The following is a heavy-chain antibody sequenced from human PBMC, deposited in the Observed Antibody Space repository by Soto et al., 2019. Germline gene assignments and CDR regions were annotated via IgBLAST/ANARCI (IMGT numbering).Heavy chain of an antibody. V-gene: IGHV4-30-2*01. CDR2: IYHSGST. CDR3: AKVVTPDNWFDP. CDR1: GSSISSGGYS. Sequence: PSETLSLTCAVSGSSISSGGYSGSLILQPPGKGLEWIGYIYHSGSTYYNPSLKSRVTISVDRSKNKFSLKLSSVSAADTAVYYCAKVVTPDNWFDPWGQGTLVTVSS. J-gene: IGHJ5*02. D-gene: IGHD2-21*02.